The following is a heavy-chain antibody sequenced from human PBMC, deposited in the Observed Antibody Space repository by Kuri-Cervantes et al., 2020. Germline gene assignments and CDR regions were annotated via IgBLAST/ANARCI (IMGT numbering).Heavy chain of an antibody. CDR2: ISSSSSTI. CDR1: GFTVSSNY. D-gene: IGHD3-10*01. J-gene: IGHJ4*02. V-gene: IGHV3-48*01. CDR3: AREGSYYNELDY. Sequence: GGSLRLSCAASGFTVSSNYMSWVRQAPGKGLEWVSYISSSSSTIYYADSVKGRFTISRDNAKNSLYLQMGSLRAEDMAIYYCAREGSYYNELDYWGQGALVTVSS.